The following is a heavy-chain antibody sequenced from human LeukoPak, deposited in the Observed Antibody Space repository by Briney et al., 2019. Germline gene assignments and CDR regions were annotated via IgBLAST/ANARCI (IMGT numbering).Heavy chain of an antibody. J-gene: IGHJ4*02. Sequence: GGSLRLSCAATGFTFSSFSINWVRQAPGKGLEWVSPINTVASYIYYADSVRGRFTISRDNAKNSLYLQMNSLRAEDTGVYYCARLRRNGDSGGFYYYYDSWGQGTLVTVSS. D-gene: IGHD2-21*01. CDR3: ARLRRNGDSGGFYYYYDS. CDR2: INTVASYI. V-gene: IGHV3-21*01. CDR1: GFTFSSFS.